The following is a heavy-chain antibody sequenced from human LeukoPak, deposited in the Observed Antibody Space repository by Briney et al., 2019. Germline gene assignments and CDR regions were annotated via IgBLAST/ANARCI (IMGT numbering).Heavy chain of an antibody. J-gene: IGHJ4*02. V-gene: IGHV4-39*01. D-gene: IGHD5-12*01. CDR1: GGSINSNGYY. CDR3: ARRRIVATLDY. Sequence: SETLSLTCTVSGGSINSNGYYWAWIRQPPGRGLEWIGSIYYSRTTFYNPSLKSRVTISADSSKNQFSLNLNSVTAADTAVYYCARRRIVATLDYWGQGTLVTVSS. CDR2: IYYSRTT.